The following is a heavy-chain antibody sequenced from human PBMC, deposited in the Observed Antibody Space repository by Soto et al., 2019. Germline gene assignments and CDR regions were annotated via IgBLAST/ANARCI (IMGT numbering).Heavy chain of an antibody. D-gene: IGHD4-17*01. Sequence: ASVKVSCKASGYTFTGYYMHWLRQAPGQGLEWMGWINPNSGGTNYAQKFQGRVTMTRDTSISTAYMELSRLRSDDTAVYYCARVVFGDYAAIDYWGQGTLVTV. CDR3: ARVVFGDYAAIDY. CDR2: INPNSGGT. J-gene: IGHJ4*02. V-gene: IGHV1-2*02. CDR1: GYTFTGYY.